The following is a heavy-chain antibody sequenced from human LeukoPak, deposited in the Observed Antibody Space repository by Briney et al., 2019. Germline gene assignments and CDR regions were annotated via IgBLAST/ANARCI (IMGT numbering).Heavy chain of an antibody. CDR2: ISAYNGNT. CDR3: TRAVAGTGSPTEGPQGDAFDI. D-gene: IGHD6-19*01. V-gene: IGHV1-18*01. CDR1: GGIFSSYA. Sequence: ASVKVSCKASGGIFSSYAISWVRQAPGQGLEWMGWISAYNGNTNYAQKLQGRVTMTTDTSTSTAYMELRSLRSDDTAVYYCTRAVAGTGSPTEGPQGDAFDIWGQGTMVTVSS. J-gene: IGHJ3*02.